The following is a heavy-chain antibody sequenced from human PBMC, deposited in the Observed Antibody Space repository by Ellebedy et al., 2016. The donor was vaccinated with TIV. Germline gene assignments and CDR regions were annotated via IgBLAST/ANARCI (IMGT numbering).Heavy chain of an antibody. V-gene: IGHV5-51*01. D-gene: IGHD3-16*01. J-gene: IGHJ3*02. CDR2: IYPGDSDT. CDR1: GYLFTSYW. CDR3: ASHLIMITFGGTPDAFDI. Sequence: GESLKISCKGSGYLFTSYWIGWVRQMPGRGLEWMGIIYPGDSDTRYSPSFQGQVTISADKSISTAYLQWSSLKASDTAMYYCASHLIMITFGGTPDAFDIWGQGTMVTVPS.